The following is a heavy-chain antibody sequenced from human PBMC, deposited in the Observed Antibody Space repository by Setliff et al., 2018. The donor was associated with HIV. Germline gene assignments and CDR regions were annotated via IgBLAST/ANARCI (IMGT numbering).Heavy chain of an antibody. Sequence: GGSLRLSCAASGYTVSNYAMSWVRQAPGKGLEWVSGISGSVGSTYYADSVKGRFTISRDNSNNTLYLQMNSLTAEDRAVYYCAKDFLAGGSGSYLGFDYWGQGTLVTVSS. J-gene: IGHJ4*02. CDR3: AKDFLAGGSGSYLGFDY. V-gene: IGHV3-23*01. CDR2: ISGSVGST. CDR1: GYTVSNYA. D-gene: IGHD3-10*01.